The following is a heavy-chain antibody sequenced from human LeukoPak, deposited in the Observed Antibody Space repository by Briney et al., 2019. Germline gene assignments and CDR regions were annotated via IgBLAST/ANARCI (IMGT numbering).Heavy chain of an antibody. CDR3: ATSRYPGIAVAGTDDAFDI. J-gene: IGHJ3*02. CDR2: FDPEDGET. V-gene: IGHV1-24*01. CDR1: GYTLTELS. Sequence: GASVEVSCKVSGYTLTELSMHWVRQAPGKGLEWMGGFDPEDGETIYAQKFQGRVTMTEDTSTDTAYMELSSLRSEDTAVYYCATSRYPGIAVAGTDDAFDIWGQGTMVTVSS. D-gene: IGHD6-19*01.